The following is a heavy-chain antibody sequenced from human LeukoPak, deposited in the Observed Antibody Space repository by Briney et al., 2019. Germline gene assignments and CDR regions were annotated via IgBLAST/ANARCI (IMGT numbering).Heavy chain of an antibody. D-gene: IGHD3-10*01. CDR1: GGSISNTAYY. J-gene: IGHJ4*02. Sequence: PPETLSLTCTVSGGSISNTAYYWGWIRQPPGKGLEWIGSIYYSGSTYYNPSLKSRVSMSVDTSKNQLSLRLTSVTAADTAVYYCARVKPQFGENPFDYWGQGTLVTVSS. CDR3: ARVKPQFGENPFDY. V-gene: IGHV4-39*07. CDR2: IYYSGST.